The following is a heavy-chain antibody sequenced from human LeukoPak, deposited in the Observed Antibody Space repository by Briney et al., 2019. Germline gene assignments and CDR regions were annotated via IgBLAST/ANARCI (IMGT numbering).Heavy chain of an antibody. CDR1: GFTFRSYN. D-gene: IGHD6-13*01. CDR2: IRGSGGIT. Sequence: GGSLRLSCAASGFTFRSYNMIWVRQAPGEGLEWVSTIRGSGGITYYADSVKGRFTISRDESKNTLYLQMNSLRAEDTAVYYCAKAGREYSSSQRNWFDPWGQGTLVTVSS. V-gene: IGHV3-23*01. J-gene: IGHJ5*02. CDR3: AKAGREYSSSQRNWFDP.